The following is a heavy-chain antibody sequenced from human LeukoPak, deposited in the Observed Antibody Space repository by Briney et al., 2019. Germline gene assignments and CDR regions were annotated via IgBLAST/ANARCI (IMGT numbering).Heavy chain of an antibody. V-gene: IGHV4-59*03. J-gene: IGHJ4*02. Sequence: KSSETLSLTCIVSGGSINDYYWNWLRQPPGKGLEWIGFIYYRGTTNNNPSLKSRVTTSIDTSKKQFSPNLSSVTAADTAIYYCAGVFSGRRPFELWGQGILVTVSS. CDR2: IYYRGTT. CDR3: AGVFSGRRPFEL. CDR1: GGSINDYY. D-gene: IGHD3-10*01.